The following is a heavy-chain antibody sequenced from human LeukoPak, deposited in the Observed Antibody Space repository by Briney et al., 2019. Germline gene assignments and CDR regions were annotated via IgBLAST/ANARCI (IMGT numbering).Heavy chain of an antibody. D-gene: IGHD3-22*01. V-gene: IGHV4-39*07. CDR2: MYYSGST. Sequence: SETLSLTCTVSGGSISSNSYYWGWIRQPPGKGLEWIGSMYYSGSTYYNPSLKSRVTISVDTSKNQFSLKLSSVTAADAAVYFCARGPYSYDSSGAFDIWGQGTMVTVSS. CDR1: GGSISSNSYY. J-gene: IGHJ3*02. CDR3: ARGPYSYDSSGAFDI.